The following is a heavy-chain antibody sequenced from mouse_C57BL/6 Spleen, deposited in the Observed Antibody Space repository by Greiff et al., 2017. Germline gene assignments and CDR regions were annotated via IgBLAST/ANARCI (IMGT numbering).Heavy chain of an antibody. CDR3: ARTYYYGSSYWYFDV. V-gene: IGHV1-55*01. D-gene: IGHD1-1*01. CDR2: IYPGSGST. J-gene: IGHJ1*03. Sequence: LQQPGAELVKPGASVKMSCKASGYTFTSYWITWVKQRPGQGLEWIGDIYPGSGSTNYNEKFKSKATLTVDTSSSTAYMQLSSLTSEDSAVYYCARTYYYGSSYWYFDVWGTGTTVTVSS. CDR1: GYTFTSYW.